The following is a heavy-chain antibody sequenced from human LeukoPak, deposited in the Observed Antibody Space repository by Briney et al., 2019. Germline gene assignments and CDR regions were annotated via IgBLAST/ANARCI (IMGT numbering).Heavy chain of an antibody. D-gene: IGHD4-17*01. CDR1: GFIVSSNS. J-gene: IGHJ4*02. Sequence: GGSLRLSCAASGFIVSSNSMNWVRRAPGEGLQWVSVIYSGGNTYYADAVKGRFTISRDNSKNTLYLQMNSLSAEDTAVYYCARGGRTLIDYGDYVWGQGTLVTVSS. CDR2: IYSGGNT. CDR3: ARGGRTLIDYGDYV. V-gene: IGHV3-53*01.